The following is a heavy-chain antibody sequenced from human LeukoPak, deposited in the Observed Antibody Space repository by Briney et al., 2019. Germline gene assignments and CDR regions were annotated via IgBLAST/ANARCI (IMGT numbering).Heavy chain of an antibody. Sequence: ASVRVSCKASGYTFTSYGISWVRQAPGQGLEWMGWISAYNGNTNYAQKLQGRVTMTTDTSTSTAYMELRSLRSDDTAVYYCAVAMWEEDAFDIWGQGTMVTVSS. CDR1: GYTFTSYG. D-gene: IGHD1-26*01. J-gene: IGHJ3*02. V-gene: IGHV1-18*01. CDR2: ISAYNGNT. CDR3: AVAMWEEDAFDI.